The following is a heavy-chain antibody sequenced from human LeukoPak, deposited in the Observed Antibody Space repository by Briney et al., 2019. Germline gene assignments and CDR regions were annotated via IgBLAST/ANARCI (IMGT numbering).Heavy chain of an antibody. V-gene: IGHV3-11*04. Sequence: PGGSLRLSCAASGFTFSDYYMSWIRQAPGKGLEWVSYISSSGSTIHYADSVKGRFTISGDNAKNSVYLQMTSLRAEDTALYYCAKDATAVPGTVYMDVWGKGTTVTISS. D-gene: IGHD6-13*01. J-gene: IGHJ6*03. CDR2: ISSSGSTI. CDR1: GFTFSDYY. CDR3: AKDATAVPGTVYMDV.